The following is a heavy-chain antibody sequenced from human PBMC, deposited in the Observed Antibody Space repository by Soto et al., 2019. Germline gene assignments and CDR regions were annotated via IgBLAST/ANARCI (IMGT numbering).Heavy chain of an antibody. Sequence: QVQLQESGPGLVKPSETLSLTCTVSGGSISSYYWSWIRQPPGKGLEWIGYIYYSGSTNYNPSLKSRATISVDTSKNQFSLKLSSGTAADTAVYYCTRQSGFGWFDPWGQGTLVTVSS. D-gene: IGHD5-12*01. CDR2: IYYSGST. V-gene: IGHV4-59*08. CDR3: TRQSGFGWFDP. CDR1: GGSISSYY. J-gene: IGHJ5*02.